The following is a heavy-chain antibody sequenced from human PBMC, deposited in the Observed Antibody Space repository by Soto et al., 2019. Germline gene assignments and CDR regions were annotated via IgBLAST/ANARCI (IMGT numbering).Heavy chain of an antibody. D-gene: IGHD5-12*01. J-gene: IGHJ4*02. CDR2: ISNDGTNK. CDR3: AKGSTRWLESLLHY. V-gene: IGHV3-30*18. Sequence: GGSLRLSCAASGFTFNIFGMHWVRQSPGKGLEWVALISNDGTNKYYADSVRGRFTISRDSSKNTVFLQMDSLRADDTAVYYCAKGSTRWLESLLHYWGQGTLVTVSS. CDR1: GFTFNIFG.